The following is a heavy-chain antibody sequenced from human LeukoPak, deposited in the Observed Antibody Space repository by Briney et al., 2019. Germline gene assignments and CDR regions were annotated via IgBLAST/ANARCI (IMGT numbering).Heavy chain of an antibody. CDR3: ARDPYGVSAASDY. CDR2: ISAYNGNT. J-gene: IGHJ4*02. Sequence: ASVKVSCKASGGTFSSYAISWVRQAPGQGLEWMGWISAYNGNTNYAQKLQGRVTMTTDTSTSTAYMELRSLRSDDTAVYYCARDPYGVSAASDYWGQGTLVTVSS. V-gene: IGHV1-18*01. D-gene: IGHD2-2*01. CDR1: GGTFSSYA.